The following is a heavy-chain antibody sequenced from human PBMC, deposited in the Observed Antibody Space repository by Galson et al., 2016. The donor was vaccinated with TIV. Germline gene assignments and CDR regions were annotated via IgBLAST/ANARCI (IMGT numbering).Heavy chain of an antibody. V-gene: IGHV1-69*13. CDR2: IISIFGVP. D-gene: IGHD3-22*01. Sequence: SVKVSCKASGVTFSSYAISWVRQAPGQGLEWMGGIISIFGVPNYAQKFQGRVTITADESTGTVYMELRSLISEDTAVYYCARGSDYYDGSGYQNWGQGTLVTVSS. J-gene: IGHJ4*02. CDR1: GVTFSSYA. CDR3: ARGSDYYDGSGYQN.